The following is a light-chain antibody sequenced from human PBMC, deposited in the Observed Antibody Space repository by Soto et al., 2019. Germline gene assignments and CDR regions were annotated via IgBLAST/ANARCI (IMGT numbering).Light chain of an antibody. CDR1: SSDVGGYNY. J-gene: IGLJ1*01. CDR2: EVS. V-gene: IGLV2-8*01. Sequence: QSALTQPPSASGSPGQSVTISCTGTSSDVGGYNYVSWYQQHPGKAPKLMIYEVSKRPSGVPDRFSGSKSGNTASLTVSGLQAEDEVDYYCSSYAGSNKGDVFGTGTKVTVL. CDR3: SSYAGSNKGDV.